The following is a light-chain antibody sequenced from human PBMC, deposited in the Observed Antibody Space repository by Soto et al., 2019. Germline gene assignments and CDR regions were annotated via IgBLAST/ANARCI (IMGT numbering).Light chain of an antibody. Sequence: QSALTQPPSASGSPGQSVTISCTGTSTDVGGYNYVSWYQQHPGKAPKLMIYEVNKRPSGVPDRFSGSKSGNTASLTVSGLQAEDEAYYYCSSYAGNNRLFGGGTKVTVL. CDR1: STDVGGYNY. V-gene: IGLV2-8*01. CDR3: SSYAGNNRL. J-gene: IGLJ2*01. CDR2: EVN.